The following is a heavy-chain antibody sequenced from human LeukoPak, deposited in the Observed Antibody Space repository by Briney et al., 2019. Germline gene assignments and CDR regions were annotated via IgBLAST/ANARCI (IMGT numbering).Heavy chain of an antibody. D-gene: IGHD6-19*01. Sequence: GGSLRLPCAASGFTFSSYAMSWVRQAPGKGLEWVSAISGSGGSTYYADSVKGRFTISRDNSKNTLYLQMNSLRAEDTAVYYCAKERGSIAVAGTGMFDYWGQGTLVTVSS. CDR3: AKERGSIAVAGTGMFDY. CDR2: ISGSGGST. V-gene: IGHV3-23*01. J-gene: IGHJ4*02. CDR1: GFTFSSYA.